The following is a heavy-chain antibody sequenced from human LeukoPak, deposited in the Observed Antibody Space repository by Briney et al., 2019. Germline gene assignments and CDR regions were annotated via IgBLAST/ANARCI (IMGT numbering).Heavy chain of an antibody. CDR3: ARAGGEGLLPFAYYFDY. Sequence: GGSLRLSCAASGFTVSSNYMSWVRQAPGKGLEWVSYISSSSTIYYADSVKGRFTISRDNAKNSLYLQMNSLRAEDTAVYYCARAGGEGLLPFAYYFDYWGQGTLVTVSS. CDR2: ISSSSTI. V-gene: IGHV3-69-1*01. D-gene: IGHD4-23*01. J-gene: IGHJ4*02. CDR1: GFTVSSNY.